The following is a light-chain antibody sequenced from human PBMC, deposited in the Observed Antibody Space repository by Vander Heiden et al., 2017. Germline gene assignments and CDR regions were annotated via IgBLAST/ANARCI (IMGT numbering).Light chain of an antibody. V-gene: IGKV1-8*01. CDR2: AAS. J-gene: IGKJ3*01. CDR3: QQYYSYPRT. CDR1: QGISSY. Sequence: AIRMTQCPSSLSASTGDRVTITCRASQGISSYLAWYQQKPGKAPKLLIYAASTLQSGVPSRFSGSGSGTDFTLTISCLQSEDFATYYCQQYYSYPRTFGPGTKVDIK.